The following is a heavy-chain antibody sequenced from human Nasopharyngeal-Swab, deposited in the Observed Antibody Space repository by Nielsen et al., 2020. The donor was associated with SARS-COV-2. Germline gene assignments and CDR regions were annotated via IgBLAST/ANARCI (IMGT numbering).Heavy chain of an antibody. CDR3: ARPLAAASYYFDY. CDR1: GYSFIDYW. Sequence: GESLKISCKVSGYSFIDYWIGWVRQMPGRGLEWMGIIYPGDSDTRYNPSFQGQVTISADNSISTAYLQWGSLKAYDSAMYYCARPLAAASYYFDYWGQGTLVTVSS. D-gene: IGHD6-25*01. V-gene: IGHV5-51*01. J-gene: IGHJ4*02. CDR2: IYPGDSDT.